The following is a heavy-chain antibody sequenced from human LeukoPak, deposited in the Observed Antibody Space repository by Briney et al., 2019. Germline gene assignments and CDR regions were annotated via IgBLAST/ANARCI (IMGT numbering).Heavy chain of an antibody. V-gene: IGHV3-9*01. CDR1: GFTFDDYA. Sequence: GGSLRLSCAGSGFTFDDYAIHWVRQAPGKGLEWVSGISWNSGTIGYADSVKGRFTISRDNSKSTLYLQMNSLRPEDTAVYYCAKDGIAARPGGYYFDYWGQGTLVTVSS. D-gene: IGHD6-6*01. CDR3: AKDGIAARPGGYYFDY. J-gene: IGHJ4*02. CDR2: ISWNSGTI.